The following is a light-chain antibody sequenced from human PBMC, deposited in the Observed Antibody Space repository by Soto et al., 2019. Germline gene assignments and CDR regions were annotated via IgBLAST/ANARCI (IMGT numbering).Light chain of an antibody. CDR1: QSIGIY. CDR2: TTS. J-gene: IGKJ5*01. V-gene: IGKV1-39*01. CDR3: QQYYTTPT. Sequence: DIQMTQSPSSLSASVGDRVTITCRASQSIGIYLNWYQEKPGKFPKLLIHTTSSLLSGVPSRFSGSGSGTDFTLTISSRQPEDFATYYCQQYYTTPTFGQGTRLAIK.